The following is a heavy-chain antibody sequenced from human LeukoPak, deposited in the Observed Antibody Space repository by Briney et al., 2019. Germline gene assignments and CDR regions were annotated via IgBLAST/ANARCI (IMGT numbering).Heavy chain of an antibody. CDR2: IYYSGST. J-gene: IGHJ4*02. CDR3: ARDLGDPYCSSTSCYAY. V-gene: IGHV4-59*01. CDR1: GGSISSYY. D-gene: IGHD2-2*01. Sequence: PSETLSLTCTVSGGSISSYYWSWIRQPPGKGLEWIGYIYYSGSTNYNPSFKSRVTISVDTSKNQFSLKLSSVTAADTAVYYCARDLGDPYCSSTSCYAYWGQGTLVTVSS.